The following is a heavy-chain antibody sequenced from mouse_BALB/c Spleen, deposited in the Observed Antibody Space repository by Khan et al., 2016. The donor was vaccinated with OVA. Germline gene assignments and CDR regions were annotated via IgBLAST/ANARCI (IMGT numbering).Heavy chain of an antibody. CDR3: AREGAYYRSDGWFAY. CDR1: GYTFTSYT. D-gene: IGHD2-14*01. J-gene: IGHJ3*01. Sequence: QVRLQQSGAELARPGASVKMSCKASGYTFTSYTMHWVKQRPGQGLEWIGHINPSSGYTNYNQKFKDKATLTADKSSRIAYMQLSSLTSEDSAVYYCAREGAYYRSDGWFAYWGQGTLGKVSA. V-gene: IGHV1-4*01. CDR2: INPSSGYT.